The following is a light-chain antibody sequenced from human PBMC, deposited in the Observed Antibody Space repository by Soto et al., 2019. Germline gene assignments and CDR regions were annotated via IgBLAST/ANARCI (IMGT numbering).Light chain of an antibody. CDR2: GAS. Sequence: EIVLTQSPGTLSLSPGERATLPCRASQSVSSSYLAWYQQKPGQAPRLLIYGASSRATGILDRLSGSGSGTDFTLTISRLEPEDFAVYYCQQYGSSPTFGQGTKVDIK. J-gene: IGKJ1*01. CDR1: QSVSSSY. V-gene: IGKV3-20*01. CDR3: QQYGSSPT.